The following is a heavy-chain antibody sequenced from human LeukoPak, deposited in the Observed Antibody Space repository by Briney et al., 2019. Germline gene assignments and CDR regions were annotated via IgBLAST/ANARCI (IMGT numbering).Heavy chain of an antibody. CDR1: GFTFSSYA. D-gene: IGHD4-11*01. J-gene: IGHJ4*02. CDR2: ISYEGSNK. CDR3: ARDLYDYSNPTYFDN. Sequence: GGSLRLSCAASGFTFSSYAMHWVRQAPGKGLEWVALISYEGSNKYYADSVKGRFTITRDNSKNTLYLQMDSLRAEDTAVYYCARDLYDYSNPTYFDNWGQGTLVTVSS. V-gene: IGHV3-30-3*01.